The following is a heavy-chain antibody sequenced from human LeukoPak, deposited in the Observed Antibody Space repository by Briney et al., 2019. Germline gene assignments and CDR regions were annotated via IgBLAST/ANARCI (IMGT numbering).Heavy chain of an antibody. D-gene: IGHD6-13*01. Sequence: GGSLRLSCVASGFTVSNNYMSWVRQAPGKGLEWVSVIYSGGTTDHADSVKGRFAISRDTSKNTLYLQMNSLRVEDTAVYYCVRERSGHASSAIDYWGQGTLVTVSS. CDR1: GFTVSNNY. V-gene: IGHV3-66*01. J-gene: IGHJ4*02. CDR3: VRERSGHASSAIDY. CDR2: IYSGGTT.